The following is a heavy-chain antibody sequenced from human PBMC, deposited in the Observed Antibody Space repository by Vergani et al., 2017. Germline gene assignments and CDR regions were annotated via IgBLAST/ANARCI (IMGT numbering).Heavy chain of an antibody. V-gene: IGHV3-23*01. J-gene: IGHJ4*02. CDR3: AKDIDSSGNYFDY. CDR2: ISGSGGST. Sequence: EVQLLESGGGLVQPGGSLRLSCAASGFTFSSYAMSWVRQAPGKGLEWVSAISGSGGSTYYADSVKGRFTISRDNSKNSLYLQMNSLRTEDTALYYCAKDIDSSGNYFDYWGQGTLVTVSS. D-gene: IGHD3-22*01. CDR1: GFTFSSYA.